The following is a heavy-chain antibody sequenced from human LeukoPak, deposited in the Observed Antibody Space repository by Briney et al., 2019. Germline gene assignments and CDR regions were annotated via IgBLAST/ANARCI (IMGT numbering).Heavy chain of an antibody. J-gene: IGHJ5*02. V-gene: IGHV1-18*01. D-gene: IGHD1-7*01. CDR2: ISAYNGNT. CDR1: GYTFTSYG. CDR3: ARDGLTGTTGDWFDP. Sequence: ASVKVSCKASGYTFTSYGISWVRQAPGQGLEWMGWISAYNGNTNYAQKLQGRVTMTTDTSTSTAYMELRSLRSDDTAVYYCARDGLTGTTGDWFDPWGQGTLVTVSS.